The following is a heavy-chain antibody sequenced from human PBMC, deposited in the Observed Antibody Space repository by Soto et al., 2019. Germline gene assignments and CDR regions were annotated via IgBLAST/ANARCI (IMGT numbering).Heavy chain of an antibody. Sequence: SVKVSCKASGGTFSSYAISWVRQAPGQGLEWMGGIIPIFGTANYAQKFQGRVTITADESTSTAYMELSSLRSEDTAVYYCARESPDYGGNAVLFFDYWGQGTLVTVSS. J-gene: IGHJ4*02. CDR3: ARESPDYGGNAVLFFDY. V-gene: IGHV1-69*13. D-gene: IGHD4-17*01. CDR1: GGTFSSYA. CDR2: IIPIFGTA.